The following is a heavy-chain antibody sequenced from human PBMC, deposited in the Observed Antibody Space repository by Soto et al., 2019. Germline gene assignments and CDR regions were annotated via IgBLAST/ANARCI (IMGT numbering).Heavy chain of an antibody. J-gene: IGHJ5*02. CDR3: VRDGSKSLRDWFDP. CDR1: ADSISKFY. V-gene: IGHV4-4*07. CDR2: VYATGTT. Sequence: SETVSLTCNVSADSISKFYWAWIRKTAGNGLEWMGRVYATGTTDYNPSLRSRVAMSVDISKKTFSLRLRSVTGADSGVYYCVRDGSKSLRDWFDPWGQGILVTVSS.